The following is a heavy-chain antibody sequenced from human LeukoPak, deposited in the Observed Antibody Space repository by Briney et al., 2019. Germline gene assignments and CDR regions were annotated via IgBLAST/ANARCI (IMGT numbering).Heavy chain of an antibody. Sequence: RASVKVSCKASGYTFTSYAMHWVRQAPGQRLEWMGWINAGNGNTKYSLKFQGRVTITRDTSASTAYMELSSLRSEDTAVYYCARAAVRKYSGSSFGDDYWGQGTLVTVSS. CDR1: GYTFTSYA. CDR2: INAGNGNT. D-gene: IGHD1-26*01. CDR3: ARAAVRKYSGSSFGDDY. J-gene: IGHJ4*02. V-gene: IGHV1-3*01.